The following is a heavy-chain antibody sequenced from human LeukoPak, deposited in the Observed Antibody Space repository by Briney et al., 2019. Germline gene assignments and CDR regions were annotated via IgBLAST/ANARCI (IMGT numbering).Heavy chain of an antibody. Sequence: GGSLRLSCAASGLAFSSAWMHWVRQVPGKGLVWVSLVSPDGTNTAYADSVKGRFTISRDNAKYTLYLQMHSLRAEDTAVYYCTRGIRYGMDVWGQGTTVTVSS. CDR3: TRGIRYGMDV. V-gene: IGHV3-74*01. CDR2: VSPDGTNT. CDR1: GLAFSSAW. J-gene: IGHJ6*02.